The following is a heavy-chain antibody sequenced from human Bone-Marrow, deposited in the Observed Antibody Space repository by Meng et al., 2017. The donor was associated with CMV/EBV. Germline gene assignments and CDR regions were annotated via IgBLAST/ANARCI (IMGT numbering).Heavy chain of an antibody. CDR2: IYPSGST. D-gene: IGHD4-17*01. CDR3: TTEMDVYGDYGFDY. V-gene: IGHV4-30-2*01. Sequence: SGGSIASGGYSWSWIRQPPGKGLEWIGHIYPSGSTFYIPSLKSRVTMSLDRSKNQFSLKVASVTAADTAVYYCTTEMDVYGDYGFDYWGQGTLVTVSS. J-gene: IGHJ4*02. CDR1: GGSIASGGYS.